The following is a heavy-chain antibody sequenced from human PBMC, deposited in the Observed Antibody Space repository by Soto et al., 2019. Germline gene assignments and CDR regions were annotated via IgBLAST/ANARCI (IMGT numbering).Heavy chain of an antibody. D-gene: IGHD6-19*01. CDR1: GGSISSSNW. J-gene: IGHJ3*01. CDR2: ISRSGTT. V-gene: IGHV4-4*02. CDR3: ARDSASSGVFT. Sequence: QVQLQESGPGLVKPSGTLSLTCAVTGGSISSSNWWTWVRQPPGEGPEWIGEISRSGTTNYKPSLKSRVSISVDKSRNEFYLNLGSVTAADSAMYYCARDSASSGVFTWGQGTMVTVSS.